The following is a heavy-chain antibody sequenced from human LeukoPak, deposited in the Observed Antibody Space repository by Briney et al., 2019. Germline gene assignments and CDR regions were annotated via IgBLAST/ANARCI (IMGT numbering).Heavy chain of an antibody. Sequence: GGSLRLSCAASGFTFSSYSMNWVRQAPGKGLEWVSSISSSSSYIYYADSVKGRFTISRDNAKNSLHLQMNSLRAEDTAVYYCVRSSTVTRYYFDYWGQGTLVTVSS. CDR3: VRSSTVTRYYFDY. CDR2: ISSSSSYI. CDR1: GFTFSSYS. J-gene: IGHJ4*02. D-gene: IGHD4-17*01. V-gene: IGHV3-21*01.